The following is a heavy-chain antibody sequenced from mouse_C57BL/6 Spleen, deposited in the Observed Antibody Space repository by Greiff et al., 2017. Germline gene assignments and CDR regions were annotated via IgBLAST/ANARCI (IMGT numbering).Heavy chain of an antibody. Sequence: VQLQQSDAELVKPGASVKISCKVSGYTFTDHTIHWMKQRPEQGLAWIGYIYPRDGSPKYNEKFKGKATLTADKSSSTAYMQLNSLTSEDSSVYFCARWYYGNYVWYFDVWGTGTTVTVSS. CDR1: GYTFTDHT. J-gene: IGHJ1*03. CDR2: IYPRDGSP. CDR3: ARWYYGNYVWYFDV. D-gene: IGHD2-1*01. V-gene: IGHV1-78*01.